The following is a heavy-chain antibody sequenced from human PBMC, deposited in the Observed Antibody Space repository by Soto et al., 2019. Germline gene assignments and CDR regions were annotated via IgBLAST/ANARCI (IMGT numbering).Heavy chain of an antibody. V-gene: IGHV3-33*01. J-gene: IGHJ4*02. CDR1: GFTFSSYG. CDR2: IWYDGSNK. D-gene: IGHD6-6*01. CDR3: ARAYSSSPTPGY. Sequence: GGSLRLSCAASGFTFSSYGMHWVRQAPGKGLEWVAVIWYDGSNKYYADSVKGRFTISRDNSKNTLYLQMNSLRAEDTAVYYCARAYSSSPTPGYWGQGTLVTVS.